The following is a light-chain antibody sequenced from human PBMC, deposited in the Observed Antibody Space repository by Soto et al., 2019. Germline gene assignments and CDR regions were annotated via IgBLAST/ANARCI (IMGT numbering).Light chain of an antibody. V-gene: IGKV1-6*01. J-gene: IGKJ1*01. CDR3: LQHFNFSWT. CDR2: AAS. CDR1: RDIGND. Sequence: AIRMTQSPSSLSASVGDRVTITCRASRDIGNDLGWYQQKPGKAPKHLIFAASNLQSGVPSRFSGGGSGTDFTLTISSLQADDFATYYCLQHFNFSWTFGQGTKV.